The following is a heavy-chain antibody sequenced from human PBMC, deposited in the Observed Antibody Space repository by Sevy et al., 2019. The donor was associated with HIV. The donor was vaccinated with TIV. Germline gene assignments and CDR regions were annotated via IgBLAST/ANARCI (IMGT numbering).Heavy chain of an antibody. V-gene: IGHV1-46*03. CDR2: INPSAGST. Sequence: ASVKVSCKASGYTFTNYHMHWVRQAPGQGLEWMGIINPSAGSTRYAQKFQGRVTMTRDTSTSTVYMELSGLRSEDTAVYFCTRGDCGGDCSPHWFDPWGQGSLVTVSS. CDR1: GYTFTNYH. CDR3: TRGDCGGDCSPHWFDP. D-gene: IGHD2-21*01. J-gene: IGHJ5*02.